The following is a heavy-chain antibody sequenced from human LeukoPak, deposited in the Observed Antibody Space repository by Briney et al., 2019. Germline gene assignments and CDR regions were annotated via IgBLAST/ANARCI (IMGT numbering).Heavy chain of an antibody. J-gene: IGHJ4*02. CDR1: GFRFSDHW. CDR3: IRDFLTVTTNDY. CDR2: IKTDGSDR. V-gene: IGHV3-74*01. D-gene: IGHD4-11*01. Sequence: GGSLRLSCVVSGFRFSDHWMHWVRKAPGKGLVWVSGIKTDGSDRRYADFVTGRFTISRDNAKNTLFLQMNSLRAEDTAVYYCIRDFLTVTTNDYWGQGTLVTVSS.